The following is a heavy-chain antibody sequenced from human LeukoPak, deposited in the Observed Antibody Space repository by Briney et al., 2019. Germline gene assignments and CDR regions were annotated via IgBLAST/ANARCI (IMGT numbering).Heavy chain of an antibody. CDR3: ARAPDWIAVAGIDY. CDR1: GFTFSSYA. Sequence: GGSLRLSCAASGFTFSSYAMHWVRQAPGKGLEWVAVISYDGGNKYYADSVKGRFTISRDNSKNTLYLQMNSLRAEDTAVYYCARAPDWIAVAGIDYWGQGTLVTVSS. V-gene: IGHV3-30-3*01. J-gene: IGHJ4*02. CDR2: ISYDGGNK. D-gene: IGHD6-19*01.